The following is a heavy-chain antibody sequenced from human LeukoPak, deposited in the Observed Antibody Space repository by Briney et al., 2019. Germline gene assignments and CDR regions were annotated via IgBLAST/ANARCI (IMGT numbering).Heavy chain of an antibody. D-gene: IGHD1-26*01. Sequence: GESLRLSCTASGFTFSTYAMGWARQAPGKGLEWLSGIGASGVDTFYADSAKGRFTISRDNSKNTVYLQMNSLRAEDTALYYCVKAYTTSGTYSEPWGQGTLVTVSS. CDR2: IGASGVDT. CDR3: VKAYTTSGTYSEP. V-gene: IGHV3-23*01. CDR1: GFTFSTYA. J-gene: IGHJ4*02.